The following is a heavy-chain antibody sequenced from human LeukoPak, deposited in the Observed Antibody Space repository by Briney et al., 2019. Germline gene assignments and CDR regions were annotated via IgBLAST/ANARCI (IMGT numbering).Heavy chain of an antibody. J-gene: IGHJ5*02. V-gene: IGHV4-39*07. D-gene: IGHD2-2*01. CDR3: ARSKAHLSTSWYGTWFDP. CDR1: GGSIISSSYQ. CDR2: VYYSGSA. Sequence: PSGTLSLTCTVSGGSIISSSYQSGWIRQPPGKGLEWIGSVYYSGSAYYNPSLKSRVTISVDTSKNQLSLKLSSVTAADTAVYYCARSKAHLSTSWYGTWFDPWGQGTLVTVSS.